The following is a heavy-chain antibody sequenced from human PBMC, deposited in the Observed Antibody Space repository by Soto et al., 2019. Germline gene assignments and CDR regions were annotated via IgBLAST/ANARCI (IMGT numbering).Heavy chain of an antibody. V-gene: IGHV4-59*08. D-gene: IGHD3-22*01. CDR3: ARLGAYYQAMDS. CDR2: IYYAGTT. Sequence: ETLSLTCTVSDGSLSPNYWSWIRQPPGKGLEWIGYIYYAGTTTYNPSLQSRVSISLDTSKNEVSLKLTSVTAADTAVYFCARLGAYYQAMDSWGQGTLVTVSS. CDR1: DGSLSPNY. J-gene: IGHJ1*01.